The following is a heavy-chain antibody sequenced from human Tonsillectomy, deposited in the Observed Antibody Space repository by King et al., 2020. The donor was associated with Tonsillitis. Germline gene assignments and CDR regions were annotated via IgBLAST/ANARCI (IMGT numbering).Heavy chain of an antibody. CDR3: ARDGRLVAVASKDYYYGLDV. Sequence: VQLVESGGGLIQPGGSLRLSCAASGFSVSINYMSWVRQAPGKGLEWVSVIYSGGRTYYADSVKGRFTISRDNSKNTLYLQMNTLRAEDTAVYYCARDGRLVAVASKDYYYGLDVWGQGTTVTVSS. V-gene: IGHV3-53*01. CDR1: GFSVSINY. CDR2: IYSGGRT. J-gene: IGHJ6*02. D-gene: IGHD2-2*01.